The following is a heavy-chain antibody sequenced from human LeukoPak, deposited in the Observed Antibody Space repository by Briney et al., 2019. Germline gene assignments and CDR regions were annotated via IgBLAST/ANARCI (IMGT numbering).Heavy chain of an antibody. CDR2: IYTSGST. Sequence: PSETLSLTCTVSGGSIRSYYWSWIRQPAGNGPEWIGRIYTSGSTNYNPSLKSRVTMSVDTSKNQFSLKLSSVTAADTAVYYCARDGNYHYFDYWGQGTLVTVSS. CDR1: GGSIRSYY. J-gene: IGHJ4*02. D-gene: IGHD4-11*01. V-gene: IGHV4-4*07. CDR3: ARDGNYHYFDY.